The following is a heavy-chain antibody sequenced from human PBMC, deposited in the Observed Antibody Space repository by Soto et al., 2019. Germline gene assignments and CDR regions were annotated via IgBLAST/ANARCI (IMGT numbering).Heavy chain of an antibody. V-gene: IGHV3-48*02. CDR1: GFTFSSYS. J-gene: IGHJ6*02. D-gene: IGHD3-3*01. CDR3: ANIRSRRRYYGMDV. Sequence: PGGSLRLSCAASGFTFSSYSMNWVRQSPGKGLEWVSYISSSSSTIYYADSVKGRFTISRDNAKNSLYLQMNSLRDEDTAVYYCANIRSRRRYYGMDVWGQGTTVTVSS. CDR2: ISSSSSTI.